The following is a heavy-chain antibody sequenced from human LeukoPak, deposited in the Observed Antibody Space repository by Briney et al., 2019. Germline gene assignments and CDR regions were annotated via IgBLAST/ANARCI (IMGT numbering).Heavy chain of an antibody. J-gene: IGHJ4*02. V-gene: IGHV1-69*06. CDR2: FIPSFGSS. D-gene: IGHD2-15*01. Sequence: SVKVSCKASGGTFSSYTISWVRQAPGQGLEWLGGFIPSFGSSNYAQKFRGRVTITADTSTNTAYMDPSSLRPEDTAVYYCATGGHCSDGICFWGVDYWGQGTLVTVSS. CDR3: ATGGHCSDGICFWGVDY. CDR1: GGTFSSYT.